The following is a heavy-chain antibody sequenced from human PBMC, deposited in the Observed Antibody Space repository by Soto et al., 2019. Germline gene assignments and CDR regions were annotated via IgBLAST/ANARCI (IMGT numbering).Heavy chain of an antibody. D-gene: IGHD6-19*01. CDR1: GFTFSSYG. CDR2: IWYDGSKK. Sequence: QVQLVESGGGVVQPGNSLRLSCAASGFTFSSYGMHWVRQAPGKGLEWVAVIWYDGSKKYYADYVKGRFTISRDNSKNTLYLQMNSLRAADTAVYYCARDQQWLVRFDFDFWGQGTLVTVSS. CDR3: ARDQQWLVRFDFDF. V-gene: IGHV3-33*01. J-gene: IGHJ4*02.